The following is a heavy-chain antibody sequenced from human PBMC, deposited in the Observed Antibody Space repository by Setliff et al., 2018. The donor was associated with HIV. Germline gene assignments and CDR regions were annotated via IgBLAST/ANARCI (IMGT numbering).Heavy chain of an antibody. CDR3: MRGRSITIFGVAYFDF. CDR2: VYHSGTT. D-gene: IGHD3-3*01. J-gene: IGHJ4*02. V-gene: IGHV4-38-2*01. Sequence: LSPTCAGAGYSISTAYYWGWIRQPTGKGLEWIGSVYHSGTTYYNPSLKSRVTISVDMSNNQFSLQVTSVTAADTAVYYCMRGRSITIFGVAYFDFWGQGTQVTVSS. CDR1: GYSISTAYY.